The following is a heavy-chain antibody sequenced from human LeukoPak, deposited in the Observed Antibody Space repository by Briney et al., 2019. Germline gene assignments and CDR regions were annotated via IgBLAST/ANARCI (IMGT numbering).Heavy chain of an antibody. D-gene: IGHD5-24*01. Sequence: GGSLRLSCAASGFTFSRYWMTWLRQAPGKGLEWVANIKEDGSEKYYVDSVKCRFTISRDNSKNSLYLQMSRLRAEDSAIYYCARDRDVYHTGVDYWGQGTLVTVSS. CDR2: IKEDGSEK. J-gene: IGHJ4*02. V-gene: IGHV3-7*01. CDR1: GFTFSRYW. CDR3: ARDRDVYHTGVDY.